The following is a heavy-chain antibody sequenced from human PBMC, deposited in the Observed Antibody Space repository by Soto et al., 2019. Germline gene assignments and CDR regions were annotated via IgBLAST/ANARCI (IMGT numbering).Heavy chain of an antibody. J-gene: IGHJ4*02. V-gene: IGHV1-46*03. CDR1: GYTFTNYY. CDR2: INPSGGST. Sequence: QVQLVQSGAEVKKPGASVKVSCKASGYTFTNYYMHWVRQAPGQGLVWMGIINPSGGSTSYAQKFQGRVTMNRDTSTSTVYMELSSLRSEDTAVYYCARSERTTVTTWDFDYWGQGTLVTVSS. D-gene: IGHD4-17*01. CDR3: ARSERTTVTTWDFDY.